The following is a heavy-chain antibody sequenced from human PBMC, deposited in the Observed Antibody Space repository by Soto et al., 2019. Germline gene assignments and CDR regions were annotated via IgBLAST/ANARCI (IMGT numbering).Heavy chain of an antibody. CDR1: GGSVSSGSYY. CDR2: IYYSGST. V-gene: IGHV4-61*01. J-gene: IGHJ5*02. Sequence: SETLSLTCTVSGGSVSSGSYYWSWIRQPPGKGLEWIGYIYYSGSTNYNPSLKSRVTISVDTSKNQFSLKLSSVTAADTAVYYCARDILAVAGRGDNWFDPWGQGTLVTVSS. CDR3: ARDILAVAGRGDNWFDP. D-gene: IGHD6-19*01.